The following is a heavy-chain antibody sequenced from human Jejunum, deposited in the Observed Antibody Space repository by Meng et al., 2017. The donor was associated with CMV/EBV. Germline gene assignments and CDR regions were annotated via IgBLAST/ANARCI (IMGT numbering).Heavy chain of an antibody. Sequence: FSSYEMNWVRQAPGKGLEWVAYIGTSGGTMSYEDSVKGRFTISRDNTKNSLYLQMDSLRAEDTAVYYCARDDCSSTSCYSKNVFDIWGQGTMVTVSS. J-gene: IGHJ3*02. D-gene: IGHD2-2*02. CDR2: IGTSGGTM. CDR3: ARDDCSSTSCYSKNVFDI. CDR1: FSSYE. V-gene: IGHV3-48*03.